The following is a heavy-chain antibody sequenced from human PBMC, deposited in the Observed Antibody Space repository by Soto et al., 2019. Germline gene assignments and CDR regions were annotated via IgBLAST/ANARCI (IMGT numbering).Heavy chain of an antibody. CDR1: GGTFSSYA. CDR2: IMPIFGTA. V-gene: IGHV1-69*01. Sequence: QVQLVQSGAEVKKPGSSVKVSCKASGGTFSSYAISWVRQAPGQGLEWMGGIMPIFGTANYAQKFQGRVTITADESTSTAYMELRSLRSEDTAVYYCARGIQLWCPPPGGFDPWGQGTLVTVSS. J-gene: IGHJ5*02. CDR3: ARGIQLWCPPPGGFDP. D-gene: IGHD5-18*01.